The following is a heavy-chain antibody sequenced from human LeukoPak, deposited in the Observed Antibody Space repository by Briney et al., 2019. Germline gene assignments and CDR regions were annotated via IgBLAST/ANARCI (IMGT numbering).Heavy chain of an antibody. CDR3: ASAGYFDSSGYLAY. Sequence: ASVKVSCKASGYTFTSYGITWVRQAPGQGLEWMGWISPNNGKTKYAQNLQGRVTMTTDTSTSTAYMELRSLRSDDTAIYYCASAGYFDSSGYLAYWGQGTQVTVSS. CDR1: GYTFTSYG. J-gene: IGHJ4*02. CDR2: ISPNNGKT. D-gene: IGHD3-22*01. V-gene: IGHV1-18*01.